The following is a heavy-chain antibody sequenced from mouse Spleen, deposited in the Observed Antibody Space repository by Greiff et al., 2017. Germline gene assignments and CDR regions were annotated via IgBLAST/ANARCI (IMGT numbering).Heavy chain of an antibody. D-gene: IGHD1-1*01. J-gene: IGHJ2*01. Sequence: VQLQQPGAELVKPGASVKLSCKASGYTFTSYWMHWVKQRPGQGLEWIGMIHPNSGSTKYNEKFKSKATLTVDKSSSTAYMQLSSLTSEDSAVYYCARSRLYGSSYDFDYWGQGTTLTVSS. CDR1: GYTFTSYW. CDR2: IHPNSGST. CDR3: ARSRLYGSSYDFDY. V-gene: IGHV1-64*01.